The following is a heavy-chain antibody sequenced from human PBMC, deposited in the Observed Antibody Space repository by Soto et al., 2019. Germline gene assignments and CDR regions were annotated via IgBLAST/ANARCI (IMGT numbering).Heavy chain of an antibody. CDR1: GDSVSCKGVP. Sequence: SQTLSLTCAISGDSVSCKGVPWNWIRQSPSRGLEWLGRTYYGSKWSKDYAISVKSRITINADTSKNQLSLQLYSVTPEDTAVYYCARGAAAAGFGNWGLGTLVTVSS. CDR3: ARGAAAAGFGN. V-gene: IGHV6-1*01. CDR2: TYYGSKWSK. D-gene: IGHD6-13*01. J-gene: IGHJ4*02.